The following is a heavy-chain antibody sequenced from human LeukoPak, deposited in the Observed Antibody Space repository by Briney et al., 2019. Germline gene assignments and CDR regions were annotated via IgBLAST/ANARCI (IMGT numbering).Heavy chain of an antibody. CDR3: AKDRYSGSYHGSDY. V-gene: IGHV3-30*02. CDR1: GFTFSSYG. J-gene: IGHJ4*02. Sequence: GGSLRLSCAASGFTFSSYGMHWVRQAPGKGLEWVAFIRYDGSNKYYADSMKGRFTISRDNSKNTLYLQMNSLRAEDTAVYYCAKDRYSGSYHGSDYWGQGTLVTVSS. D-gene: IGHD1-26*01. CDR2: IRYDGSNK.